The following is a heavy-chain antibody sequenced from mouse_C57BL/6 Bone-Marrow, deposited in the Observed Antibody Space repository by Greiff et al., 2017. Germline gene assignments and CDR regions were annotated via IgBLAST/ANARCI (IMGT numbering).Heavy chain of an antibody. Sequence: EVQLQESGAELVRPGASVKLSCTASGFNIKDDYMHWVKQRPEQGLEWIGWIDPENGDTEYASKFQGKAPITADTSSNTAYLQLSSLTSEDTAVYYCTPIYDGLDYWGQGTTLTVSS. CDR1: GFNIKDDY. CDR2: IDPENGDT. CDR3: TPIYDGLDY. V-gene: IGHV14-4*01. D-gene: IGHD2-3*01. J-gene: IGHJ2*01.